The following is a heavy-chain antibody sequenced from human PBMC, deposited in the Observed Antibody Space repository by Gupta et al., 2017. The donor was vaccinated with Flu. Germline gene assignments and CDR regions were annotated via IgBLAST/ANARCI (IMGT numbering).Heavy chain of an antibody. D-gene: IGHD1/OR15-1a*01. CDR3: ARGGTVPGRLVAFDI. Sequence: STGGVVQPGRSLRHSCAASGFTFSSYGMHWVRQAPGKGLEWVAVIWYDGSNKYYADSVKGRFTISRDNSKNTLYLQMNSLRAEDTAVYYCARGGTVPGRLVAFDIWGQGTMVTVSS. J-gene: IGHJ3*02. CDR2: IWYDGSNK. V-gene: IGHV3-33*01. CDR1: GFTFSSYG.